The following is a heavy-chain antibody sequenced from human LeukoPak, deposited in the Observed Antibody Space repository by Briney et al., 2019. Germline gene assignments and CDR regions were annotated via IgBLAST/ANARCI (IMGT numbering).Heavy chain of an antibody. D-gene: IGHD6-13*01. V-gene: IGHV4-38-2*02. Sequence: SETLSLTCTVSGYSISSGYYWGWIRQPPGKGLEWIGSIYHSGSTYYNPSLKSRVTISVDTSKNQFSLKLSSVTAADTAVYYCARYEVGSSWAQAFDMWGQGTMVTVSS. J-gene: IGHJ3*02. CDR2: IYHSGST. CDR3: ARYEVGSSWAQAFDM. CDR1: GYSISSGYY.